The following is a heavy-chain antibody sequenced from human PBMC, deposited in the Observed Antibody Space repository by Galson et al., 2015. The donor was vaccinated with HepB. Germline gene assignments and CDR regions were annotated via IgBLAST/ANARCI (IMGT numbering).Heavy chain of an antibody. CDR1: GFPFNNAW. Sequence: SLRLSCAASGFPFNNAWMTWVRQAPGRGLEWVGRIKSKTDGETTDYAAPVKGRFTISSDDSKNSLHLQMNSLKTEDTSVYYCTADVYYSTYWSWLDPWGQGTLVTVSS. CDR2: IKSKTDGETT. CDR3: TADVYYSTYWSWLDP. D-gene: IGHD2-8*02. V-gene: IGHV3-15*01. J-gene: IGHJ5*02.